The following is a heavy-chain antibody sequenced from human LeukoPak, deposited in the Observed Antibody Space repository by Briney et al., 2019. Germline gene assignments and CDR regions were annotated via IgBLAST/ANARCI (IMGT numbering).Heavy chain of an antibody. CDR2: ISSSSSYI. V-gene: IGHV3-21*01. Sequence: GWSLRLSCAASGFTFSSYSMNLVRQAPGKGLEWVSSISSSSSYIYYADSVKGRFTISRDNAKNSLYLQMNSLRAEDTAVYYCARGPDILTGAEFNYWGQGTLVTVSS. D-gene: IGHD3-9*01. J-gene: IGHJ4*02. CDR3: ARGPDILTGAEFNY. CDR1: GFTFSSYS.